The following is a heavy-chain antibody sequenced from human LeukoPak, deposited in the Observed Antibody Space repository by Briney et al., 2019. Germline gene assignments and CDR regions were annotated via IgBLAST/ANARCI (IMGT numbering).Heavy chain of an antibody. CDR2: TYPGDSDT. D-gene: IGHD6-6*01. Sequence: GESLKISCKGSGYSFTNYWIGWVRQMPGKGLEYMGSTYPGDSDTRYSPSFQGQVTISADKSISTAYLQWSSLKASDTAMYYCARPAIAARGKGYFDYWGQGTLVTVSS. J-gene: IGHJ4*02. CDR1: GYSFTNYW. V-gene: IGHV5-51*01. CDR3: ARPAIAARGKGYFDY.